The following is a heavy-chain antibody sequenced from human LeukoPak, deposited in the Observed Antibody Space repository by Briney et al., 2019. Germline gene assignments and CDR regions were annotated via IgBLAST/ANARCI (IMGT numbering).Heavy chain of an antibody. Sequence: MASETLSLTCTVSGGSISSSSYYWGWIRQPPGKGLEWIESIYYSGSTYYNPSLKSRVTISVDTSKNQFFLKLSSVTAADTAVYYCARSRVPAAMVDYWGQGTLVTVSS. J-gene: IGHJ4*02. CDR1: GGSISSSSYY. CDR2: IYYSGST. V-gene: IGHV4-39*07. CDR3: ARSRVPAAMVDY. D-gene: IGHD2-2*01.